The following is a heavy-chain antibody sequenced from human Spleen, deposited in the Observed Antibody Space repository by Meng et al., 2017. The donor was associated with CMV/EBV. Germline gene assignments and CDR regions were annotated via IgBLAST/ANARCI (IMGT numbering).Heavy chain of an antibody. CDR2: IWYDGSNK. CDR3: AKVDKYYATDV. J-gene: IGHJ6*02. CDR1: GFTFSSYG. D-gene: IGHD3-9*01. Sequence: GESLKISCAASGFTFSSYGMHWVRQAPGKGLEWVAVIWYDGSNKYYADSVKGRFTISRDNSKNMLYLQMSSLRAEDTAVYHCAKVDKYYATDVWGQGTSVTVSS. V-gene: IGHV3-33*06.